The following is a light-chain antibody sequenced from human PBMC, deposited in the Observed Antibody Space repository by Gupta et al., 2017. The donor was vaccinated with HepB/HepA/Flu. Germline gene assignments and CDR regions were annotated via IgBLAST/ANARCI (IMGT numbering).Light chain of an antibody. CDR2: DAS. CDR3: QQLNSYPPA. V-gene: IGKV1-9*01. J-gene: IGKJ3*01. CDR1: QGISSY. Sequence: DIQLTQSPSFLSASVGDRVTITCRASQGISSYLAWYQQKPGKAPKLLIYDASTLQSGVSSRFSGSGSGTELTLTISSLQPEDFATYHCQQLNSYPPAFGPGTKVDIK.